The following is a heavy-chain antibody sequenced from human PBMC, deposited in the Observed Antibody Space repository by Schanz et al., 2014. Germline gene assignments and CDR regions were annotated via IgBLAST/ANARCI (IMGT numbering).Heavy chain of an antibody. Sequence: QVQLVESGGGVVQPGRSLRLSCAASGFTFRSYGMHWVRQAPGKGLEWVGVISYDGINKYYADSGKGRFTISRDNSKNTLYLQMNSLGAEDTAVYYCAKSLRSNLYFYYGMDVWGQGTTVTVFS. CDR1: GFTFRSYG. CDR2: ISYDGINK. D-gene: IGHD3-10*02. CDR3: AKSLRSNLYFYYGMDV. V-gene: IGHV3-30*18. J-gene: IGHJ6*02.